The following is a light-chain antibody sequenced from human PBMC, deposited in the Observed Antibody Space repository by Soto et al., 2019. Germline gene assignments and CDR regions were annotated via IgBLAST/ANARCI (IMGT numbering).Light chain of an antibody. CDR2: LEGSGSY. J-gene: IGLJ2*01. V-gene: IGLV4-60*03. CDR1: SGHSSYI. CDR3: EILDSNTQV. Sequence: QSVLTQSSSASASLGSSVKLTCTLSSGHSSYIIAWHQQQPGKAPRYLMKLEGSGSYNKGSGVPDRFSGSSSGADRYLTISNLQSEDEADYYCEILDSNTQVFGGGTKLTVL.